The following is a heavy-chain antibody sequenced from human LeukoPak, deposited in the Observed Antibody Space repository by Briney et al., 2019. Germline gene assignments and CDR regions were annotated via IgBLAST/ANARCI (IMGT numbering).Heavy chain of an antibody. V-gene: IGHV3-30*18. D-gene: IGHD3-10*01. CDR2: ISYDGSNK. J-gene: IGHJ3*02. CDR1: GFTFSSYG. Sequence: GRSLRLSCAASGFTFSSYGMHWVRQAPGKGLEWVAVISYDGSNKYYADSVKGRFTISRDNSKNTLYLQVNSLSAEDTAVYYCAKDVWFGELLGAFDIWGQGTMVTVSS. CDR3: AKDVWFGELLGAFDI.